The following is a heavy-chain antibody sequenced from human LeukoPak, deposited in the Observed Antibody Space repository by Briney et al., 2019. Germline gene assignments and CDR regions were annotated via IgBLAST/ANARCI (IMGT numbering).Heavy chain of an antibody. V-gene: IGHV1-2*02. CDR3: ARVPVGRVEVPAAMLDY. J-gene: IGHJ4*02. Sequence: ASVKVSCKASGYTFTGHYIHWVRQAPAQGLEWMGWINPNSGGTNFAQKFQGRVTMTRDTSISTAYMELSRLRSDDTAVYYCARVPVGRVEVPAAMLDYWGQGTLVTVSS. CDR2: INPNSGGT. CDR1: GYTFTGHY. D-gene: IGHD2-2*01.